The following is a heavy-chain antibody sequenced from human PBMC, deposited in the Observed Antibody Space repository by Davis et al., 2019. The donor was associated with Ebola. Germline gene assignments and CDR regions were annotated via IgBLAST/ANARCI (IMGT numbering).Heavy chain of an antibody. J-gene: IGHJ2*01. V-gene: IGHV1-8*01. CDR1: GYIFTSND. CDR3: ARPIEKRCSPGCFDL. D-gene: IGHD4/OR15-4a*01. Sequence: ASVKVSCTASGYIFTSNDINWVRQATGQGLEWMGWMNPDSGNTGYASKFQGRVTMTRNNSITTAYMELSSLTSEDTAVYYCARPIEKRCSPGCFDLWGRGTLVTVSS. CDR2: MNPDSGNT.